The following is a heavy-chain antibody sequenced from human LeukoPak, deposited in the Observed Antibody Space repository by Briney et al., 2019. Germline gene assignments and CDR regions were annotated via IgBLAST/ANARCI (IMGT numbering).Heavy chain of an antibody. V-gene: IGHV4-4*07. CDR3: ARGCSSTSCSRGYFDL. Sequence: SETLSLTCTVSGGSISSYYWSWIRQPAGKGLEWIGRIYTSGSTNYNPSLKSRVTISVDTSKNQFSLKLSSVTAADTAVYYCARGCSSTSCSRGYFDLWGRGTLVTVSS. CDR1: GGSISSYY. CDR2: IYTSGST. D-gene: IGHD2-2*01. J-gene: IGHJ2*01.